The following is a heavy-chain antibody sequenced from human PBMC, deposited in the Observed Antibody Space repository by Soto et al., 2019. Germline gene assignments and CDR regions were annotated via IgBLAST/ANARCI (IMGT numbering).Heavy chain of an antibody. V-gene: IGHV3-11*01. J-gene: IGHJ6*03. D-gene: IGHD3-3*01. CDR2: VSTRGSTV. CDR1: GFTFSDYY. Sequence: SLRLSCGGSGFTFSDYYINWVRQAPGKGLEWISYVSTRGSTVNYADSVEGRFTIFRDNAENTLYLQMNSLQPEDTAIYYCAREGGFWSGSYPPSQYYYMDVWGKGTTVTVSS. CDR3: AREGGFWSGSYPPSQYYYMDV.